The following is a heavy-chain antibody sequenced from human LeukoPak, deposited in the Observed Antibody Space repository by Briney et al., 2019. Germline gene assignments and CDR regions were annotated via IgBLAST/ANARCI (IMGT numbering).Heavy chain of an antibody. J-gene: IGHJ4*02. CDR2: TTDKARGFTT. Sequence: PGGSLRLSCAASGFNLSDHYMDWVRQAPGKGLEWVGRTTDKARGFTTEYAASVKGRFTISRDDSNNSLYLQMNSLKIEDTAVYHCARRGIGHRYFDYWGQGTLVTVSS. CDR1: GFNLSDHY. CDR3: ARRGIGHRYFDY. D-gene: IGHD3-16*01. V-gene: IGHV3-72*01.